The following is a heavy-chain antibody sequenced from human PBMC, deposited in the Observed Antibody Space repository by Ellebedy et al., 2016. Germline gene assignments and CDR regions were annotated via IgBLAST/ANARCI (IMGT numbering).Heavy chain of an antibody. V-gene: IGHV4-59*08. CDR2: IYYSGST. CDR3: ARHPIADNNFDY. CDR1: GGSISSYY. D-gene: IGHD1-1*01. J-gene: IGHJ4*02. Sequence: SETLSLXXTVSGGSISSYYWSWIRQPPGKGLEWIGYIYYSGSTNYNPSLKSRVTISVDTSKNQFSLKLSSVTAADTAVYYCARHPIADNNFDYWGQGTLVTVSS.